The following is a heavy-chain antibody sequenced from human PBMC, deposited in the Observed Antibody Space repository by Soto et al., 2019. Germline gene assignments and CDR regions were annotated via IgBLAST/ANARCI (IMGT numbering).Heavy chain of an antibody. CDR3: ARDGFEGYCSGGSCYTTFYYYYMDV. Sequence: GGSLRLSCAASGFTFSSYSMNWVRQAPGKGLEWVSYISSSSTIYYADSVKGRFTISRDNAKNSLYLQMNSLRAEDTAVYYCARDGFEGYCSGGSCYTTFYYYYMDVWGKGTTVTVSS. J-gene: IGHJ6*03. V-gene: IGHV3-48*01. CDR1: GFTFSSYS. CDR2: ISSSSTI. D-gene: IGHD2-15*01.